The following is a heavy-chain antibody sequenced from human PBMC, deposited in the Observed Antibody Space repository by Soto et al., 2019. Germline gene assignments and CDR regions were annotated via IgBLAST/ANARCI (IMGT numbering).Heavy chain of an antibody. Sequence: SVKVSCKASGDTFSRNAISWVRQAPGQGLAWMGGIIPFFHAPNYAQTFQGRVTITADQSTSIVFMEMSSLRFDDTAVDYCARSRAAAPPRVGMDVWGQGTTVTVS. CDR2: IIPFFHAP. CDR3: ARSRAAAPPRVGMDV. CDR1: GDTFSRNA. D-gene: IGHD6-13*01. J-gene: IGHJ6*02. V-gene: IGHV1-69*13.